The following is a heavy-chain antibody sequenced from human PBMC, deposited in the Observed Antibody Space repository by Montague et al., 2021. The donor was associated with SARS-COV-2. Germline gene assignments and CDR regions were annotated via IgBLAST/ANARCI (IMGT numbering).Heavy chain of an antibody. Sequence: SETLSLTCTVSGASINSFYWTWLRQPAGEGLEWLGRAYIGATTKYNPSLKSRVSMSVDTPNKKFSLELSSLTAADTAVYLCAGHTAMAGSIDVWGQGSLVAVSS. CDR2: AYIGATT. CDR3: AGHTAMAGSIDV. J-gene: IGHJ4*02. CDR1: GASINSFY. D-gene: IGHD6-19*01. V-gene: IGHV4-4*07.